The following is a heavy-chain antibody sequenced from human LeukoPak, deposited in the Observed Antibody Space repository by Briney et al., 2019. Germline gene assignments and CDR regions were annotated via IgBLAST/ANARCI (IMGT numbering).Heavy chain of an antibody. J-gene: IGHJ5*02. Sequence: GGSLRLSCAASGFTFSSYGMHWVRQAPGKGLEWVAVIWYDGSNKYYADSVKGRFTISRDISKNTLYLQMNSLRAEDTAVYYCAKDPLDSSSWYPNWFDPWGQGTLVTVSS. CDR2: IWYDGSNK. V-gene: IGHV3-33*06. CDR1: GFTFSSYG. D-gene: IGHD6-13*01. CDR3: AKDPLDSSSWYPNWFDP.